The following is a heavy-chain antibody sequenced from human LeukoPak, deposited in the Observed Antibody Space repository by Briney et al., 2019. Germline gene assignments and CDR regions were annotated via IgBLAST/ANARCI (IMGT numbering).Heavy chain of an antibody. CDR2: MNPNSGNT. D-gene: IGHD6-6*01. CDR1: GYTFTRYD. Sequence: GASVKVSCKDSGYTFTRYDINWVREATGQGLEWMGWMNPNSGNTGYAQKFQGRVTITNNTSISTAYMELSSLRSEDTAVYYCARGPQAAARRYSGWFLPWARQTLVTLSS. J-gene: IGHJ5*02. CDR3: ARGPQAAARRYSGWFLP. V-gene: IGHV1-8*03.